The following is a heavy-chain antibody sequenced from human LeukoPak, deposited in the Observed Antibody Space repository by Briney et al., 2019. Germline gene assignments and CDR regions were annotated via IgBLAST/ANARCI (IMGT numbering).Heavy chain of an antibody. CDR3: VRVVHYGSGPAVG. V-gene: IGHV3-11*01. D-gene: IGHD3-10*01. CDR2: ISSSGDTM. CDR1: GFPFSDYY. J-gene: IGHJ4*02. Sequence: SGGSLRLSCAASGFPFSDYYMSWIRQAPGKGLEWVSYISSSGDTMYYADSVKGRFTISRDNAKNSVHLQMNSLRAEDTAVYYCVRVVHYGSGPAVGWGPGTLVTVSS.